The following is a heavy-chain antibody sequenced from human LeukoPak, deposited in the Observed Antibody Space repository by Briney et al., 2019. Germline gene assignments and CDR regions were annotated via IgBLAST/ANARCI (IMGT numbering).Heavy chain of an antibody. CDR2: IWYDGSNK. D-gene: IGHD6-19*01. V-gene: IGHV3-33*01. CDR3: ARDDVAVTGALDF. CDR1: GYTFSSYG. J-gene: IGHJ4*02. Sequence: GGSLRLSCAASGYTFSSYGMHWARQAPGKGLEWVAVIWYDGSNKYYADSVKGRSTISRDNSKNTLYLQMNSLRAEDTAVYYCARDDVAVTGALDFWGQGTLVTVSS.